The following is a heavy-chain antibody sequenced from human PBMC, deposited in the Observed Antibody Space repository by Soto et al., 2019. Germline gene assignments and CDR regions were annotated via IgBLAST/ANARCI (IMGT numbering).Heavy chain of an antibody. J-gene: IGHJ6*02. CDR3: ARLMTRYYYYGMDV. CDR2: IYYSGST. V-gene: IGHV4-38-2*01. D-gene: IGHD2-8*01. Sequence: SETLSLTCAVSGEFISSGYYWAWIRQPPVKGLEWIGSIYYSGSTYYNPSLKSRVTISVDTSKNQFSLKLSSVTAADTAVYYCARLMTRYYYYGMDVWGQGTTVTVSS. CDR1: GEFISSGYY.